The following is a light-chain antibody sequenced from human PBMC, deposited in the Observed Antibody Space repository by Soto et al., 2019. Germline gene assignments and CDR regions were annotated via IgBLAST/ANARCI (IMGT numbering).Light chain of an antibody. V-gene: IGLV2-14*01. Sequence: QSVLTQPPSVSGSPGQWITISCTGTSSDIGGYNYVSWYQQHPGKAPKFMIYDVSNRPSGVSNRFSGSKSGNTASLTISGLQAEDEADYYCSSYTTSNTRQIVFGTGTKVTVL. CDR2: DVS. CDR3: SSYTTSNTRQIV. CDR1: SSDIGGYNY. J-gene: IGLJ1*01.